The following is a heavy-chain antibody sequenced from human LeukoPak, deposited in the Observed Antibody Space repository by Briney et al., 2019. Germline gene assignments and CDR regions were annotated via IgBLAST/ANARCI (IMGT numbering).Heavy chain of an antibody. CDR1: GGSISSYY. CDR2: IYYSGST. V-gene: IGHV4-59*01. CDR3: AGYYYDSSGPTFDY. Sequence: PETLSLTCTVSGGSISSYYWSWIRQPPGKGLEWIGYIYYSGSTNYNPSLESRVTISVDTSKNQFSLKLSSVTAADTAVYYCAGYYYDSSGPTFDYWGQGTLVTVSS. D-gene: IGHD3-22*01. J-gene: IGHJ4*02.